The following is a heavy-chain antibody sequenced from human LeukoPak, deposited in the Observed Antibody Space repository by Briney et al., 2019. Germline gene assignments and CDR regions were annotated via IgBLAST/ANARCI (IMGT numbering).Heavy chain of an antibody. Sequence: ASVKVSCKASGYTFTSYYMHWVRQAPGQGLEWMGIINPSGGSTSYAQKFQGRVTMTRDTSTSTVHMELSSLRSEDTAVYYCARHWSHSVAQFGRSYWFDPWGQGTLVTVSS. D-gene: IGHD2-15*01. CDR2: INPSGGST. CDR3: ARHWSHSVAQFGRSYWFDP. CDR1: GYTFTSYY. V-gene: IGHV1-46*01. J-gene: IGHJ5*02.